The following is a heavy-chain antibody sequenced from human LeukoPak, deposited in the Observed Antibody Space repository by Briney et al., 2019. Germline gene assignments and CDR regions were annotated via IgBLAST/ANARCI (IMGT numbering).Heavy chain of an antibody. CDR3: ASAGGDSRSPLPFYY. Sequence: GGSLRLSCAASGFTFGSYWMSWVRQAPGKGLEWVANIKQDGSEKYYVDSVKGRFTISRDNAENSLSLQMNSLRAEDRAVYYCASAGGDSRSPLPFYYWGQGTLVTVSS. J-gene: IGHJ4*02. V-gene: IGHV3-7*03. CDR1: GFTFGSYW. D-gene: IGHD6-6*01. CDR2: IKQDGSEK.